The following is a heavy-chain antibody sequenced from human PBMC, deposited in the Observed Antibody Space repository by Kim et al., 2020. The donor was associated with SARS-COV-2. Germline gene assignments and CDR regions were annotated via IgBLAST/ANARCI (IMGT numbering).Heavy chain of an antibody. V-gene: IGHV3-7*01. Sequence: GGSLRLSCSASGFSISNYWMSWVRQAPGKGLEWVANIKQDAREKYYVDSVKGRFTISRDNDKNSLNLQINSLRDEDTTVYYCARENTAVPGGDYWSQGTLVTVSS. CDR2: IKQDAREK. J-gene: IGHJ4*02. D-gene: IGHD2-8*02. CDR3: ARENTAVPGGDY. CDR1: GFSISNYW.